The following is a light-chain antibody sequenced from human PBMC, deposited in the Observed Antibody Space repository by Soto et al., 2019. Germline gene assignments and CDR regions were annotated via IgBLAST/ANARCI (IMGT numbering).Light chain of an antibody. V-gene: IGLV2-8*01. CDR2: EVS. Sequence: QSVLTQPPSASGSPGQSVTISCTGTSSDVGGYNYVSWYQQHPGKAPKLMIYEVSKRPSGVPDRFSGSKSGNTASLTVSGLQAEDEADYYCSSYAGSNNPGYVFGTGTKLTVL. CDR1: SSDVGGYNY. CDR3: SSYAGSNNPGYV. J-gene: IGLJ1*01.